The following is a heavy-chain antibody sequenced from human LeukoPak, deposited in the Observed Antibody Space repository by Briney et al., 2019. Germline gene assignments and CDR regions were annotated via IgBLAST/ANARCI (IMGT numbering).Heavy chain of an antibody. V-gene: IGHV3-21*01. CDR2: ISSSSSYI. D-gene: IGHD6-19*01. Sequence: GESLRLSCAASGFTFNNYAMNWVRQAPGKGLEWVSSISSSSSYIYYVDSLKGRFTISRDNAKNSLYLQMNSLRAEDTAVYYCARVVDSGWRSDAFDIWGQGTMVTVSS. CDR3: ARVVDSGWRSDAFDI. CDR1: GFTFNNYA. J-gene: IGHJ3*02.